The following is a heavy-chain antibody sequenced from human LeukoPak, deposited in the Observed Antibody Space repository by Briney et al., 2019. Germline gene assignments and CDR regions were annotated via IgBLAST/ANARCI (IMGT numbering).Heavy chain of an antibody. D-gene: IGHD2-15*01. CDR3: ARDTSVVAAIFDY. CDR2: ISGSGGST. CDR1: GFTFSIYA. J-gene: IGHJ4*02. Sequence: GGSLRLSCAASGFTFSIYAMSWVRQAPGKGLEWVSAISGSGGSTYYADSVKGRFTISRDNAKNSLYLQMNSLRAEDTAAYYCARDTSVVAAIFDYWGQGTLVTVSS. V-gene: IGHV3-23*01.